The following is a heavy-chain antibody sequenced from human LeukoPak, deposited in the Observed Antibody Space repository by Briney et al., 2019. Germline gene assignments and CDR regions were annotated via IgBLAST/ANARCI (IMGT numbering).Heavy chain of an antibody. CDR2: INPNSGGT. V-gene: IGHV1-2*02. CDR1: GYTFTAYY. Sequence: ASVKVSCKASGYTFTAYYIHWVRQAPGQGLEWMGWINPNSGGTNSAQKFQGRVTMTRDTSISTAYMELSSLTSDDTAVYYCARAGSTSSWYHPYFDYWGQGNLVTVSS. D-gene: IGHD6-13*01. CDR3: ARAGSTSSWYHPYFDY. J-gene: IGHJ4*02.